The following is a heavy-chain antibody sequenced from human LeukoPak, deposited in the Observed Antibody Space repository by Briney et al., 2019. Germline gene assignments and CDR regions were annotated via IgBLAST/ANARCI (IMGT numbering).Heavy chain of an antibody. CDR2: INPSGEST. CDR3: ACVVRGAFDI. CDR1: GFTFTSYY. Sequence: ASVKVSSKASGFTFTSYYMHWVRQAPGQGLEWMGIINPSGESTSYPQKFQGRVTMTRDTSTSTDYMELSGLRSEDTAVYCWACVVRGAFDIWGQGTLVTASS. V-gene: IGHV1-46*03. D-gene: IGHD2-21*01. J-gene: IGHJ3*02.